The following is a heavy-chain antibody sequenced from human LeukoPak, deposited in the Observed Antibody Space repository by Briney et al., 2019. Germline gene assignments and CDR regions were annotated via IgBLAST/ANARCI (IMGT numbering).Heavy chain of an antibody. CDR1: GFTFSSYA. D-gene: IGHD6-13*01. CDR3: ARDGWAAAGTLDY. J-gene: IGHJ4*02. Sequence: GGSLRLSCAASGFTFSSYAMHWVCQAPGKGLEYVSAISSNGGSTYYANSVKGRFTISRDNSKNTLYLQMGSLRAEDMAVYYCARDGWAAAGTLDYWGQGTLVTVSS. V-gene: IGHV3-64*01. CDR2: ISSNGGST.